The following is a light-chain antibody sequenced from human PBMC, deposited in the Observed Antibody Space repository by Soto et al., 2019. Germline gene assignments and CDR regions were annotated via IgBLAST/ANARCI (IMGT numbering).Light chain of an antibody. J-gene: IGKJ1*01. CDR2: AAS. CDR3: QKYDRAPAA. CDR1: QDIRKF. Sequence: DIQVTQSPSSLSASPGDRITITCRASQDIRKFLAWYQQKPGKVPHLLIYAASTLRPGVPSRFSGNASGTDFTLTITSLQPEDVATYYCQKYDRAPAAFGQGTKVDI. V-gene: IGKV1-27*01.